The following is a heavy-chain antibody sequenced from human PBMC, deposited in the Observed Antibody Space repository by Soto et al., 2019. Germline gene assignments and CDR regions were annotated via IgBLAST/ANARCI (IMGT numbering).Heavy chain of an antibody. V-gene: IGHV1-8*01. CDR3: ARGRGYSGYEYYYYMDV. J-gene: IGHJ6*03. CDR1: GYTFTSYD. Sequence: GASVKVSCKASGYTFTSYDINWVRQATGQGLEWMGWMNPNSGNTGYAQKFQGRVTMTRNTSISTAYMELSSLRSEDTAVYYCARGRGYSGYEYYYYMDVWGKGTTVTVSS. D-gene: IGHD5-12*01. CDR2: MNPNSGNT.